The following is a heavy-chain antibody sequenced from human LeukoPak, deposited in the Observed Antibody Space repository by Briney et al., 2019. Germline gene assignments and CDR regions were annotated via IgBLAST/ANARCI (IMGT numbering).Heavy chain of an antibody. J-gene: IGHJ4*02. V-gene: IGHV4-34*01. CDR3: ARHRAGSSWYVGPFDY. CDR2: INHSGST. D-gene: IGHD6-13*01. Sequence: SETLSLTCAVYGGSFSGYYWSWIRQPPGKGLEWIGEINHSGSTNYNPSLKSRVTISVDTSKNQFSLKLSSVTAADTAVYYCARHRAGSSWYVGPFDYWGQGTLVTVS. CDR1: GGSFSGYY.